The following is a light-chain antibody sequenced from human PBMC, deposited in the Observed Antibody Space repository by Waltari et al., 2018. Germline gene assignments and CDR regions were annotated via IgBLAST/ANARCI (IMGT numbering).Light chain of an antibody. CDR2: KAS. J-gene: IGKJ1*01. CDR1: QGLGRW. CDR3: QEYDSHWS. Sequence: DIQLTQSPSTLSASVGARVTLTCRASQGLGRWLAWYQQKPGTTPDLLIYKASILERGVPSRFSGSGSGTEFTLTITGLQPLDVATYYGQEYDSHWSFGQGTKVEIK. V-gene: IGKV1-5*03.